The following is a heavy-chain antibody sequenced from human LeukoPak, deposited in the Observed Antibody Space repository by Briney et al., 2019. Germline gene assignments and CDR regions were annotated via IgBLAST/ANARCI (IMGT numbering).Heavy chain of an antibody. Sequence: ETLSLTCPVSGDSISSGDYYWSWIRQPAGKGLEWIGEINHSGSTNYNPSLKSRVTISVDTSKNQFSLKLSSVTAADTAVYYCARGGATIVGATRDFDYWGQGTLVTVSS. CDR3: ARGGATIVGATRDFDY. CDR1: GDSISSGDYY. J-gene: IGHJ4*02. CDR2: INHSGST. D-gene: IGHD1-26*01. V-gene: IGHV4-61*10.